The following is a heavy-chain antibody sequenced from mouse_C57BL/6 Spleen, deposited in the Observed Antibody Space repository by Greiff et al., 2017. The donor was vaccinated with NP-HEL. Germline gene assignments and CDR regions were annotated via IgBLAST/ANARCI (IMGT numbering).Heavy chain of an antibody. CDR1: GYTFTSYW. CDR2: IHPNSGST. V-gene: IGHV1-64*01. J-gene: IGHJ2*01. Sequence: QVQLQQSGAELVKPGASVKLSCKASGYTFTSYWMHWVKQRPGQGLEWIGMIHPNSGSTNYNEKFKSKATLTVDKSSSTAYMQLSSLTSEDSAVYYCARLGTTALDYWGQGTTLTVSS. D-gene: IGHD1-2*01. CDR3: ARLGTTALDY.